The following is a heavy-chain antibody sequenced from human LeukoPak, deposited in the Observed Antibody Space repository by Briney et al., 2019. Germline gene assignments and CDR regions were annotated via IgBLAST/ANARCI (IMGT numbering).Heavy chain of an antibody. CDR3: AKDRGLY. CDR1: GFTVSNNY. Sequence: GGSLRLSCAASGFTVSNNYMSWVRQAPGKGLEWVSITYSGGSTYYADSVKGRFTVSRDNSKNTLYLQMNSLRAEDTAVYYCAKDRGLYWGQGTLVTVSS. D-gene: IGHD3-10*01. CDR2: TYSGGST. J-gene: IGHJ4*02. V-gene: IGHV3-53*01.